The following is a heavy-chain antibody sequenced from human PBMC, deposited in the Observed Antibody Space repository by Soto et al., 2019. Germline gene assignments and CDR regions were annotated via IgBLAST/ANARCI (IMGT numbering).Heavy chain of an antibody. Sequence: PGGSLRLSCAASGFTFSSYAMHWVRQAPGKGLEWVAVISYDGSNKYYADSVKGRFTISRDNSKNTLYLQMNSLRAEDTAVYYCAGDGSPLGYSSGWSPPGYFDYWGQGTLVTVSS. D-gene: IGHD6-19*01. CDR3: AGDGSPLGYSSGWSPPGYFDY. V-gene: IGHV3-30-3*01. CDR1: GFTFSSYA. J-gene: IGHJ4*02. CDR2: ISYDGSNK.